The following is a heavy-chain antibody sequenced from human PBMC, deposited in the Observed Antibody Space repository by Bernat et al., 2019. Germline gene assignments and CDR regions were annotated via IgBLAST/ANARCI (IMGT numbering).Heavy chain of an antibody. J-gene: IGHJ3*02. V-gene: IGHV3-48*03. D-gene: IGHD4-17*01. Sequence: EVQRLESGGGWVQPGGSLRLSCAASGFPFRSYEMNWVRQAPGKGLEWVSYISSSGSTIYYAASVKGSFTTASDNAKNSLYLKMNRLRDEATADYYCASGGYGDYEMAFDIWGQGTMVTVSS. CDR1: GFPFRSYE. CDR2: ISSSGSTI. CDR3: ASGGYGDYEMAFDI.